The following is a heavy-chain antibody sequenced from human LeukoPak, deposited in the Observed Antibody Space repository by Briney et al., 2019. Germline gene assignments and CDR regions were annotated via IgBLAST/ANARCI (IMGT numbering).Heavy chain of an antibody. CDR3: ATPSGYCSSTSCYVFDY. J-gene: IGHJ4*02. CDR1: GGTFISYA. V-gene: IGHV1-69*01. D-gene: IGHD2-2*03. CDR2: IIPIFGTA. Sequence: GASVKVSCKASGGTFISYAISWVRQAPGQGLEWMGGIIPIFGTANYAQKFQGRVTITADESTSTAYMELSSLRSEDTAVYYCATPSGYCSSTSCYVFDYWGQGTLVTVSS.